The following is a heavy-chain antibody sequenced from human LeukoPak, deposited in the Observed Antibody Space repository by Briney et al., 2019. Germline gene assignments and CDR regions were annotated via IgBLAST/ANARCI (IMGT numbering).Heavy chain of an antibody. J-gene: IGHJ6*02. Sequence: SVKVSCKASGFTFTSSAMQWVRQARGQRLEWIGWIVVGSGNTNYAQKFQERVTITRDMSTSTAYMELSSLRSEDTAVYYCAAHRRYCSSTSCSSDYYYYYGMDVWGQGTTVTVSS. D-gene: IGHD2-2*01. CDR1: GFTFTSSA. CDR3: AAHRRYCSSTSCSSDYYYYYGMDV. CDR2: IVVGSGNT. V-gene: IGHV1-58*02.